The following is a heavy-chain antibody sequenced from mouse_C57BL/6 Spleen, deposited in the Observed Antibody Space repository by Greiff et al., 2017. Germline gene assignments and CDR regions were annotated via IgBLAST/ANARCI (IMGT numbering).Heavy chain of an antibody. CDR2: ISYDGSN. D-gene: IGHD3-2*02. V-gene: IGHV3-6*01. Sequence: EVKLVESGPGLVKPSQSLSLTCSVTGYSITSGYYWNWIRQFPGNKLEWMGYISYDGSNNYNPSLKNRISITRDTSKNQFFLKLNSVTTEDTATYYGARQLSRYYFDYWGQGTTLTVSS. CDR3: ARQLSRYYFDY. J-gene: IGHJ2*01. CDR1: GYSITSGYY.